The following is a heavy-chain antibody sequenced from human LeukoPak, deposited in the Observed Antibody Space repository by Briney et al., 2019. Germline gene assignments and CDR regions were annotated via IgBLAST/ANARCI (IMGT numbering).Heavy chain of an antibody. CDR2: IYSGGTT. CDR3: ARVLWNGDYPRFDY. V-gene: IGHV3-53*01. D-gene: IGHD4-17*01. Sequence: GGSLRLSCAASGFTVSSNYMSWVRQAPGKGLEWVSVIYSGGTTYYADSVKGRFTISRDNSKNTLYLQMNSLRGEDTAVYYCARVLWNGDYPRFDYWGQGTLVTVSS. CDR1: GFTVSSNY. J-gene: IGHJ4*02.